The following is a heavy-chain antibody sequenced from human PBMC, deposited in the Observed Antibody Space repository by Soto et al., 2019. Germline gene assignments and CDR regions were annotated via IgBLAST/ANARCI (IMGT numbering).Heavy chain of an antibody. CDR2: IWYDGSNK. CDR3: ARALQLELRTINFDY. V-gene: IGHV3-33*01. CDR1: GFTFSSYG. D-gene: IGHD1-7*01. J-gene: IGHJ4*02. Sequence: QVQLVESGGGVVQPGRSLRLSCAASGFTFSSYGMHWVRQAPGKGLEWVAVIWYDGSNKYYADSVKGRFTISRDNSKNTLYLQMNSMRAEDTAVYYCARALQLELRTINFDYWGQGTLVTVSS.